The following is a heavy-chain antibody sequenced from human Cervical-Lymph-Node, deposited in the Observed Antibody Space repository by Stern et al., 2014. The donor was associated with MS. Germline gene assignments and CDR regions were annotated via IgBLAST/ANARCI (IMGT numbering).Heavy chain of an antibody. CDR3: ARAQGGYYDTSGYYFDF. J-gene: IGHJ4*02. V-gene: IGHV4-59*01. CDR1: GDSISDYS. CDR2: FSYRGST. Sequence: MQLVESGPGLVKPSETLSVICTVSGDSISDYSWIWIRQPPGKGLEWIGSFSYRGSTNYNASLKRRVTISGDTSKNQFSLRLSSVTAADTAMYYCARAQGGYYDTSGYYFDFWGQGTMVTVSS. D-gene: IGHD3-22*01.